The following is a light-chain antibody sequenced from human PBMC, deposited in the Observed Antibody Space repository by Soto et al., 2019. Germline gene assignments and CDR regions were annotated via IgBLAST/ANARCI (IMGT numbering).Light chain of an antibody. Sequence: QSVLTQPPSVSGAPGQRVTISCTGSSSNIGAGYDVHWYQQLPGTAPKLLIYGNSNRPSGVPDRFSGSKSGTSATLGITGLQTGDEADYYCGTWDSSLSAHYVFGTGTKVTVL. J-gene: IGLJ1*01. CDR1: SSNIGAGYD. CDR2: GNS. V-gene: IGLV1-40*01. CDR3: GTWDSSLSAHYV.